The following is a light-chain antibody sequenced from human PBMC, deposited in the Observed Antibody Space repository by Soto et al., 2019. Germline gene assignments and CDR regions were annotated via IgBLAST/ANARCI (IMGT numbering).Light chain of an antibody. Sequence: EIVLTQSPGTLSLSPGERGTLACRASQSVCSRCLAWYQQKPGQAPRLLLFGASSRATGIPDTLGGSGSGTAFAHTTSRLEPDDRALYYGQHYGSTPWTFGQGTKVEI. J-gene: IGKJ1*01. CDR3: QHYGSTPWT. CDR2: GAS. V-gene: IGKV3-20*01. CDR1: QSVCSRC.